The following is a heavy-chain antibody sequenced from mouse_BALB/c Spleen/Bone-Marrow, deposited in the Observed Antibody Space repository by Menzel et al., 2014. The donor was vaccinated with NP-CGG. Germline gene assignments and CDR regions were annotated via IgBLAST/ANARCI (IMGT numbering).Heavy chain of an antibody. V-gene: IGHV14-3*02. CDR2: VDPSNGSS. CDR3: ARGGNYFYS. CDR1: GFNIKDTY. J-gene: IGHJ2*01. Sequence: EVQVEESGAELVKPGASVKLSCTASGFNIKDTYMHWVKQRPGEGLEWIGRVDPSNGSSKYYPKFQGKATITADKSSSTAYLQLSSLTSEEAAVYYCARGGNYFYSWGQGPTLTVSS.